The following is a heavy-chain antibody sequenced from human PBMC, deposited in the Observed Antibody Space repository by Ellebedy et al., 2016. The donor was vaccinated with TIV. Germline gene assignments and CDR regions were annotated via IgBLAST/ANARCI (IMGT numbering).Heavy chain of an antibody. V-gene: IGHV3-23*01. CDR2: ISANGGTT. J-gene: IGHJ4*02. CDR3: ARRSTDFAFDS. Sequence: PAGSLRLSCAASGFTFSTYPMNWVRQAPGKGLEWVSIISANGGTTYYADSVKGRFTISRDNSKNTLFLQMSSLRAEDTAVYFCARRSTDFAFDSWGQGTLVTVSS. D-gene: IGHD3/OR15-3a*01. CDR1: GFTFSTYP.